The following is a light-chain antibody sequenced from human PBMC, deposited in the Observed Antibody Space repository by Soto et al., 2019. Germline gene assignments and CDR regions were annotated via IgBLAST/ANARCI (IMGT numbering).Light chain of an antibody. Sequence: QSALTQPASVSGSPGQSITISCNGTSSDVGGYNYVSWYQQHPGKDPKLMIYDVSNRPSGVSNRFSGSKSGNTASLTISGLQAEDEADYYCSSYTSSSTDVVFGGGTKLTVL. CDR3: SSYTSSSTDVV. J-gene: IGLJ2*01. CDR1: SSDVGGYNY. V-gene: IGLV2-14*01. CDR2: DVS.